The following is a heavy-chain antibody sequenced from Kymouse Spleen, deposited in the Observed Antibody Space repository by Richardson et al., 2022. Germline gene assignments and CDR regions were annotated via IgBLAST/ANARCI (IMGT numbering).Heavy chain of an antibody. CDR1: GGSFSGYY. D-gene: IGHD1-7*01. CDR3: ARGAGTTGDYYYGMDV. CDR2: INHSGST. V-gene: IGHV4-34*01. Sequence: QVQLQQWGAGLLKPSETLSLTCAVYGGSFSGYYWSWIRQPPGKGLEWIGEINHSGSTNYNPSLKSRVTISVDTSKNQFSLKLSSVTAADTAVYYCARGAGTTGDYYYGMDVWGQGTTVTVSS. J-gene: IGHJ6*02.